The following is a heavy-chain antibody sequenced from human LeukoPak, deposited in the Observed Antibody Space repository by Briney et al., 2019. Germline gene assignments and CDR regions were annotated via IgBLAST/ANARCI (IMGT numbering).Heavy chain of an antibody. CDR1: GFTFSSYA. CDR3: AKSRPYYYDSSGYSSYYFDY. J-gene: IGHJ4*02. CDR2: ISRSGGST. V-gene: IGHV3-23*01. D-gene: IGHD3-22*01. Sequence: GGSLRLSCAASGFTFSSYAMSWVRQAPGKGLEWVSAISRSGGSTYYADSVKGRFTISRDNSKNTLYLQMNSLRAEDTAVYYCAKSRPYYYDSSGYSSYYFDYWGQGTLVTVSS.